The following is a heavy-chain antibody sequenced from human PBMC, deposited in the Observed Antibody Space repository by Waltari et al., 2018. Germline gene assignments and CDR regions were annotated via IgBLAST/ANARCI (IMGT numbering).Heavy chain of an antibody. CDR1: GFTFSSYS. V-gene: IGHV3-21*01. Sequence: EVQLVESGGGLVKPGGSLRLSCADSGFTFSSYSMNWFRQAPGKGLGWVSSISSSSSYIYYADSVKGRFTISRDNAKNSLYLQMNSLRAEDTAVYYCARDRSGSYYNLWGQGTLVTVSS. CDR2: ISSSSSYI. J-gene: IGHJ5*02. CDR3: ARDRSGSYYNL. D-gene: IGHD3-10*01.